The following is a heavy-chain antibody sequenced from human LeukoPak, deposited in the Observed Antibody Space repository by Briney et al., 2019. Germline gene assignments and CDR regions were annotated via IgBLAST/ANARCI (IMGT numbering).Heavy chain of an antibody. CDR3: ARGYYDYVWGSSRNDAFDI. Sequence: ASVKVSCKASGYTFTSYGISWVRQAPGQGLEWIGWISAYNGNTNYAQKLQGRVTMTTDTSTSTAYMELRSLRSDDTAVYYCARGYYDYVWGSSRNDAFDIWGQGTMVTVSS. V-gene: IGHV1-18*01. J-gene: IGHJ3*02. CDR2: ISAYNGNT. D-gene: IGHD3-16*01. CDR1: GYTFTSYG.